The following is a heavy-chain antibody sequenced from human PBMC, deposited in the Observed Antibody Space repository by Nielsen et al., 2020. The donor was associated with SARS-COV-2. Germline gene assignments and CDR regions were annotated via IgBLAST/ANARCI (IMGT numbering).Heavy chain of an antibody. CDR3: ASGGYYDSSGYSDY. D-gene: IGHD3-22*01. J-gene: IGHJ4*02. V-gene: IGHV3-30-3*01. CDR1: GFTFSSYA. Sequence: GGSLRLSCAASGFTFSSYAMHWVRQAPGKGLEWVAVISYDGSNKYYADSVKGRFTISRGNSKNTLYLQMNSLRAEDTAVYYCASGGYYDSSGYSDYWGQGTLVTVSS. CDR2: ISYDGSNK.